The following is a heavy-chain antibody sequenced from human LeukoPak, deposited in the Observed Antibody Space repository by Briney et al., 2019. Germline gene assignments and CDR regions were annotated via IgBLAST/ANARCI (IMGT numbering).Heavy chain of an antibody. D-gene: IGHD3-22*01. Sequence: GGSLRLSCAASGFTFSNYGMHWVRQAPGKGLEWVVVILYDGSYKYYADFVKGRFTISRDNSKNTLYLQVNSLRAEDTAVYYCASIHRDSSGFGGLEYWGQGTLVTVSS. V-gene: IGHV3-30*03. CDR2: ILYDGSYK. CDR1: GFTFSNYG. CDR3: ASIHRDSSGFGGLEY. J-gene: IGHJ4*02.